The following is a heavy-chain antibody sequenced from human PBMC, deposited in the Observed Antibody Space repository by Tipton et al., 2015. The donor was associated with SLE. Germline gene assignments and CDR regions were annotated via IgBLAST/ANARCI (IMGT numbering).Heavy chain of an antibody. Sequence: TLSLTCTVSGGSISTFFWSWIRQPPGKGLEWIGYIYSGSSYFNPSLRSRVSMSIDKSKNQFSLTMSSVTAADTAVYYCARGAGGYRYYYGMDVWGRGTTVTVSS. CDR3: ARGAGGYRYYYGMDV. D-gene: IGHD5-12*01. CDR1: GGSISTFF. J-gene: IGHJ6*02. V-gene: IGHV4-59*01. CDR2: IYSGSS.